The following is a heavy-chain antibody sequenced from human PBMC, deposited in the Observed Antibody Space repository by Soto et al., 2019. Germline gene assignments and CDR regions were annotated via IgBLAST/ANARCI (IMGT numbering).Heavy chain of an antibody. Sequence: QVQLVKSGAEVKKPGASVKVSCKASGYTFTSYGFSWVRQAPGQGLEWMGWIRAYNGNTNYAQKLQGRVTMTTDTATSTADMELGSLRSDDTAVYYCARDHPMVRGGYGMDVWGQGTTVTVSS. V-gene: IGHV1-18*01. CDR1: GYTFTSYG. CDR3: ARDHPMVRGGYGMDV. D-gene: IGHD3-10*01. J-gene: IGHJ6*02. CDR2: IRAYNGNT.